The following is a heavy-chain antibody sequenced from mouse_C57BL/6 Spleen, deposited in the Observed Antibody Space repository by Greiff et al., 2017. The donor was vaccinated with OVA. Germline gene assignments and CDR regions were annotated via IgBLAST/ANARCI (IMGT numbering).Heavy chain of an antibody. CDR1: GYTFTSYW. CDR2: IDPSDSYT. D-gene: IGHD2-13*01. CDR3: SSVGDWFAY. V-gene: IGHV1-50*01. J-gene: IGHJ3*01. Sequence: QVQLQQPGAELVKPGASVKLSCKASGYTFTSYWMQWVKQRPGQGLEWIGEIDPSDSYTNYNQKFKGKATLTVDTSSSQAYLQLSSLTSEDAAVYYCSSVGDWFAYWGQGTLVTVSA.